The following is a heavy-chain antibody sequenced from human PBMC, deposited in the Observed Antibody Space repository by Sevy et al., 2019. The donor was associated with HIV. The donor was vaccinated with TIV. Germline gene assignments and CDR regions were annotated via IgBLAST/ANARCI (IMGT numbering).Heavy chain of an antibody. J-gene: IGHJ3*02. CDR3: ARKLGYCSGGSCHAFDI. CDR2: IYYSGST. V-gene: IGHV4-31*03. Sequence: SETLSLTCTVSGGSISSGGYYWSWIRQHPGKGLEWIGYIYYSGSTYYNPSLKSRVTISVDTSKNQFSLKLSSVTAADTAGYYCARKLGYCSGGSCHAFDIWGQGTMVTVSS. CDR1: GGSISSGGYY. D-gene: IGHD2-15*01.